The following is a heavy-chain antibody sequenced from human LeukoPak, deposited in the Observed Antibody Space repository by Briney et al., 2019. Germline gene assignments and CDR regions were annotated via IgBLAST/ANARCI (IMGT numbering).Heavy chain of an antibody. J-gene: IGHJ4*02. V-gene: IGHV5-51*01. Sequence: GESLKISCKGSGYSFTNYWIGWVRQMPGKGLEWMGISYPGDSDTRYSPSSQGQVTISVDKSISTAYLQWSSLKASDTAMYYCARHLDDYGDYYFDYWGQGTLVTVSS. D-gene: IGHD4-17*01. CDR1: GYSFTNYW. CDR3: ARHLDDYGDYYFDY. CDR2: SYPGDSDT.